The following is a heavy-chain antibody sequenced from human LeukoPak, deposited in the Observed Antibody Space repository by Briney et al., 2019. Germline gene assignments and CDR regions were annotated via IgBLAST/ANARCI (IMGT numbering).Heavy chain of an antibody. V-gene: IGHV5-51*01. D-gene: IGHD5-24*01. CDR1: GYSFSSYW. CDR3: ARASRDGYNQNFDH. J-gene: IGHJ4*02. Sequence: GESLKISCTGLGYSFSSYWNAWVRQRPGKGLEWMGIIYPGGSETRYDPSVQGQVTISADSSTSTAYLQWSTLRASDTAMYYCARASRDGYNQNFDHWGQGTLVTVSS. CDR2: IYPGGSET.